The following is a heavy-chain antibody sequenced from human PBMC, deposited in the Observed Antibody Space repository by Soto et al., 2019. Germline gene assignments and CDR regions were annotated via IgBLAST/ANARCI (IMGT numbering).Heavy chain of an antibody. J-gene: IGHJ4*02. Sequence: GSLRLSCAASGFTFSSYAINWVRQAPGKGLEWVSTISGSGGSTYYADSVKGRFTISRDNSKNTLYLQMNSLRAEDTAVYYCAKDIGGYVRPVDYWGQGTLVTVSS. D-gene: IGHD5-12*01. CDR1: GFTFSSYA. V-gene: IGHV3-23*01. CDR2: ISGSGGST. CDR3: AKDIGGYVRPVDY.